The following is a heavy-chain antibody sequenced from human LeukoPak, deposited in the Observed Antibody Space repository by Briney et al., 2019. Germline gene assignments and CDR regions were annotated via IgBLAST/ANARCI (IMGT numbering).Heavy chain of an antibody. CDR2: INPDGSEK. J-gene: IGHJ3*02. V-gene: IGHV3-7*01. CDR1: GFTFSSYA. Sequence: GGSLRLSCAASGFTFSSYAMSWVRQAPGKGLEWVANINPDGSEKYYMDSVKGRFAISRDNAENSLYLQMNSLRAEDTAVYYCARYGNGAWLAHYAFDIWGQGTMVTVSS. CDR3: ARYGNGAWLAHYAFDI. D-gene: IGHD6-19*01.